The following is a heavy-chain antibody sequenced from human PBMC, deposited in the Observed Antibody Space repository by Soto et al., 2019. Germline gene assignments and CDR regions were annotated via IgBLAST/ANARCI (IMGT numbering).Heavy chain of an antibody. V-gene: IGHV3-53*01. D-gene: IGHD1-26*01. CDR3: ASTWDSATYYYFDY. CDR2: IYKGVST. Sequence: PGGSLRLSCAASGFTVSSHYMSWVRQGPGKGLEWVSVIYKGVSTYYADSVKGRFTISRDNSKNTVFLQMNSLRAEDTAVYYCASTWDSATYYYFDYWGQGSLVT. CDR1: GFTVSSHY. J-gene: IGHJ4*02.